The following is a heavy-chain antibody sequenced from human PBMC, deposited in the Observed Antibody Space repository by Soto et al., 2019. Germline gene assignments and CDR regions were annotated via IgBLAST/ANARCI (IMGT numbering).Heavy chain of an antibody. V-gene: IGHV1-69*13. J-gene: IGHJ4*02. Sequence: SVKVSCKASGGTFSSYAISWVRQAPGQGLEWMGGIIPIFGTANYAQKFQGRVTITADESTSTAYMELSSLRSEDTAVYYCARGDAYSSSSGGDYWGQGTMVTGSS. D-gene: IGHD6-6*01. CDR1: GGTFSSYA. CDR3: ARGDAYSSSSGGDY. CDR2: IIPIFGTA.